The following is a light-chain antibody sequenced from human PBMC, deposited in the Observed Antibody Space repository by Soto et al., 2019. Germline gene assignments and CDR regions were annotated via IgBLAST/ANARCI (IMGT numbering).Light chain of an antibody. CDR3: AAWDDSLNGPG. Sequence: QSALTQPHSASATPGQRVTNSCSGSSSNIGSNTVNWYQPLPGTAPKLPIYRNTQRPSGVPDRFSGSKSGTSASLAISGLQSEDEADYYCAAWDDSLNGPGFGTGTKVNV. V-gene: IGLV1-44*01. J-gene: IGLJ1*01. CDR1: SSNIGSNT. CDR2: RNT.